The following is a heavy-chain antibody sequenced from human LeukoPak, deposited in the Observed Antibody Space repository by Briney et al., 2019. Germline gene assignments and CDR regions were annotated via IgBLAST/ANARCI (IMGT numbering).Heavy chain of an antibody. Sequence: GGSLRLSCAASGITFSEYSLTWVRQAPGKGLEGVADIHQDVSNRNYADSGKGRFTISRDNVKSSMYLQMNNLRGEDAAVYYCAKDPYVSRYYYGSGTSRGQGTLVTVSS. CDR2: IHQDVSNR. CDR1: GITFSEYS. V-gene: IGHV3-7*01. CDR3: AKDPYVSRYYYGSGTS. D-gene: IGHD3-10*01. J-gene: IGHJ4*02.